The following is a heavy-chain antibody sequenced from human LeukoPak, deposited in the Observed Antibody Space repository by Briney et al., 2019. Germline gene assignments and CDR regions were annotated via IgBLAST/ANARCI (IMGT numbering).Heavy chain of an antibody. V-gene: IGHV3-21*01. CDR2: ISSTGSNT. CDR3: AREAPETTVSSNVFDY. Sequence: GGSLRLSCAASGFTFSTSTMNWVRQAPGKGLEWVSSISSTGSNTHYIDSVKGRFTISRDNAKNSLYLQMNSLRAEDTAVYYCAREAPETTVSSNVFDYWGQGTLVTVSS. J-gene: IGHJ4*02. D-gene: IGHD4-11*01. CDR1: GFTFSTST.